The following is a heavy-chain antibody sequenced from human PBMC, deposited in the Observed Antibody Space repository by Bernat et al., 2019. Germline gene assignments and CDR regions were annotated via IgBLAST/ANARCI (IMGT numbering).Heavy chain of an antibody. CDR3: AKDGGSYYVDDY. CDR2: IRYDGSNK. V-gene: IGHV3-30*02. CDR1: GFTFSSYG. Sequence: QVQLVESGGGVVQPGGSLRLSCAASGFTFSSYGMHWVRQAPGKGLEWVAFIRYDGSNKYYADSVKGRLTISRDNSKNTLYLQMNSLRAEDTAVYYCAKDGGSYYVDDYWGQGTLVTVSS. J-gene: IGHJ4*02. D-gene: IGHD1-26*01.